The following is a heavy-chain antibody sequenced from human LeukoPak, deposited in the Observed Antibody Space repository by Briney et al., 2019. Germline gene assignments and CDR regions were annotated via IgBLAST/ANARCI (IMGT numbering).Heavy chain of an antibody. J-gene: IGHJ3*02. CDR3: AREFGEFEDAFDI. Sequence: PGGSLRLSCAASGFTFSSYHMNWVRQAPGKGLEWVSYISSSSGTIYYADSVKGRFTTSRDNAKNSLYLQMNNLRDEDTAVYYCAREFGEFEDAFDIWGQGTMVTVSS. V-gene: IGHV3-48*02. CDR1: GFTFSSYH. CDR2: ISSSSGTI. D-gene: IGHD3-10*01.